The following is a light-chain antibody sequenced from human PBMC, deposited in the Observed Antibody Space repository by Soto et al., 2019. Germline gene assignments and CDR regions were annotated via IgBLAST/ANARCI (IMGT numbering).Light chain of an antibody. CDR3: QQRSNRPRFT. CDR1: QSVDNY. V-gene: IGKV3-11*01. J-gene: IGKJ3*01. Sequence: EIVLTQSPATLSLSPGERATLSCRASQSVDNYLAWYQQKPGQAPRLLIYDVSNRATGTPARFSGSGPGTDFTLTICSLEPEDFAVYYCQQRSNRPRFTFGPGTKVDIK. CDR2: DVS.